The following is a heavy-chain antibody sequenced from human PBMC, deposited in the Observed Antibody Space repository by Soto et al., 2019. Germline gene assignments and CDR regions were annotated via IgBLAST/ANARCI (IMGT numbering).Heavy chain of an antibody. CDR3: ARSVSFITPRPDY. CDR1: GYTFTDYY. Sequence: AASVKVSCKASGYTFTDYYMHWVRQAPGQGLEWMGWINPHNGDTNYAQKFQGRVTMTRDTSISTAYMEVSRLRSDDTAAYYCARSVSFITPRPDYWGQGTLVTVSS. V-gene: IGHV1-2*02. D-gene: IGHD6-6*01. CDR2: INPHNGDT. J-gene: IGHJ4*02.